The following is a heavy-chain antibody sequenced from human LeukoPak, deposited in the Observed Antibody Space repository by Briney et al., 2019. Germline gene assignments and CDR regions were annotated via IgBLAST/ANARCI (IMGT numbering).Heavy chain of an antibody. CDR2: IIPIFGTA. J-gene: IGHJ4*02. CDR3: ARAGTPVGYCSSTSCHYYFDY. Sequence: ASVKVSCKASGGTFSSYAISWVRQAPGQGLEWMGGIIPIFGTANYAQKFQGRVTITADESTSTAYMELSSLGSEDTAVYYCARAGTPVGYCSSTSCHYYFDYWGQGTLVTVSS. V-gene: IGHV1-69*13. D-gene: IGHD2-2*01. CDR1: GGTFSSYA.